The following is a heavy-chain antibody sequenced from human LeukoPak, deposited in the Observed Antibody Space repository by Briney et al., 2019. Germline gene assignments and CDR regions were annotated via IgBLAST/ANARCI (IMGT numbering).Heavy chain of an antibody. V-gene: IGHV3-11*01. D-gene: IGHD6-13*01. CDR3: AKGIANGKAFDI. CDR2: ISSSGSTI. CDR1: GFTFSDYY. Sequence: GGSLRLSCAASGFTFSDYYMSWIRQAPGKGLEWVSYISSSGSTIYYADSVKGRFTISRDNAKNSLYLQMNSLRAEDTALYYCAKGIANGKAFDIWGQGTMVTVSS. J-gene: IGHJ3*02.